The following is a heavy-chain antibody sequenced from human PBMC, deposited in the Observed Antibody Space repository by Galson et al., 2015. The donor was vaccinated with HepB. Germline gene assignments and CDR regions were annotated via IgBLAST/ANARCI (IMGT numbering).Heavy chain of an antibody. CDR2: IIPIFGTA. V-gene: IGHV1-69*13. J-gene: IGHJ6*03. D-gene: IGHD2-2*01. Sequence: SVKVSCKASGGTFSSYAISWVRQAPGQGLEWMGGIIPIFGTANYAQKFQGRVTITADESTSTAYMELSSLRSEDTAVYYCARSLDGCSSTSCHAYYYYYMDVWGKGTTVTVSS. CDR1: GGTFSSYA. CDR3: ARSLDGCSSTSCHAYYYYYMDV.